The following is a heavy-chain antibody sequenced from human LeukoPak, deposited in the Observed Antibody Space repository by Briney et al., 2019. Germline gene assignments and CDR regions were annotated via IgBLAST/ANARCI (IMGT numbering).Heavy chain of an antibody. V-gene: IGHV1-69*13. J-gene: IGHJ4*02. CDR3: ARDLMDGSGSYRYYFDY. Sequence: SVKVSCKASGGTFSSYAISWVRQAPGQGLEWMGGIIPIFGTANYAQKFQGRVTITADESTSTAYMELSSLRSEDTAVYYCARDLMDGSGSYRYYFDYWGQGTLVTVSS. CDR2: IIPIFGTA. D-gene: IGHD3-10*01. CDR1: GGTFSSYA.